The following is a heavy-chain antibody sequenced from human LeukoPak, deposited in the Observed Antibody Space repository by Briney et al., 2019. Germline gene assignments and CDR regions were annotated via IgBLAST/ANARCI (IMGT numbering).Heavy chain of an antibody. V-gene: IGHV3-30*04. J-gene: IGHJ2*01. D-gene: IGHD3-9*01. CDR1: GFTFSSYA. Sequence: GGSLRLSCAASGFTFSSYAMSGVRQAPGKGLEWVAVITYDGSIKYYADSVKGRFTISRDNSKNTLYVQMNNLRTEDTAVYYCARAPIFQSPGGWYFDLWGRGTLVTVSS. CDR3: ARAPIFQSPGGWYFDL. CDR2: ITYDGSIK.